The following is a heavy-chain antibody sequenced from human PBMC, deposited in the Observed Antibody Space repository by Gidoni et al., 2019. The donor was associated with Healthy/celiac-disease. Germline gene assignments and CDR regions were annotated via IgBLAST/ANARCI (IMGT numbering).Heavy chain of an antibody. V-gene: IGHV4-4*02. CDR3: ARAVVTMIVVVITAENWFDP. Sequence: QVQLQESGPGLVKPSGTLSLTCAVSGGSISSSNWWSWVRQPPGKGLEWIGEIYHSGSTNYNPSLKSRVTISVDKSKNQFSLKLSSVTAADTAVYYCARAVVTMIVVVITAENWFDPWGQGTLVTVSS. CDR2: IYHSGST. J-gene: IGHJ5*02. D-gene: IGHD3-22*01. CDR1: GGSISSSNW.